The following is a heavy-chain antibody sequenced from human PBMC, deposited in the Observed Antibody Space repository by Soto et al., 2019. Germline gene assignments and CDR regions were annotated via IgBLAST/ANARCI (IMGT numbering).Heavy chain of an antibody. CDR1: GFTFSSYG. J-gene: IGHJ4*02. CDR2: ISYDGSSK. D-gene: IGHD6-19*01. Sequence: PGGSLRLSCAASGFTFSSYGMHWVRQAPGKGLEWVAVISYDGSSKYYADSVKGRFTISRDNSKHTLYLQMNSLRAEDTAVYYCAKGGRQWLVTSDFNYWGQGALVTVSS. V-gene: IGHV3-30*18. CDR3: AKGGRQWLVTSDFNY.